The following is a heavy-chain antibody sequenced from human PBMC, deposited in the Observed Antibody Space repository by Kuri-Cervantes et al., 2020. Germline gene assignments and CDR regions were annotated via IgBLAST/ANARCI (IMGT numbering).Heavy chain of an antibody. CDR3: ARVESLWFGGSTDY. V-gene: IGHV4-61*02. CDR2: IYTSGGT. CDR1: GGSISSGSYY. Sequence: SETLSLTCTVSGGSISSGSYYWSWIRQPAGKGLEWIGRIYTSGGTNYNPSLKSQVTISVDTSKNQFSLKLSSVTAADTAVYYCARVESLWFGGSTDYWGQGTLVTVSS. D-gene: IGHD3-10*01. J-gene: IGHJ4*02.